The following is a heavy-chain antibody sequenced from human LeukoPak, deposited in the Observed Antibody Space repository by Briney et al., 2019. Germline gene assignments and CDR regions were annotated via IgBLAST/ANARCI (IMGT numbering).Heavy chain of an antibody. CDR1: GFTFSSYS. Sequence: GGSLRLSCAASGFTFSSYSMNWVRQAPGKGLEWVSAISGSGGSTYYADSVKGRFTISRDNSKNTLYLQMNSLRAEDTAVYYCAKGDFIAVAGTGYFQHWGQGTLVTVSS. J-gene: IGHJ1*01. CDR3: AKGDFIAVAGTGYFQH. CDR2: ISGSGGST. D-gene: IGHD6-19*01. V-gene: IGHV3-23*01.